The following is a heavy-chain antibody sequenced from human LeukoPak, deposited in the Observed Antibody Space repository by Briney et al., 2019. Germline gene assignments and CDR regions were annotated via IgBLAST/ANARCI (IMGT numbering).Heavy chain of an antibody. J-gene: IGHJ4*02. V-gene: IGHV3-11*04. CDR1: GFTFSDYY. CDR2: ISSDGSSI. Sequence: PGGSLRLSCAASGFTFSDYYMSWIRQAPGKGLEWLSYISSDGSSISYADSVQGRFTISRDNAKNSLYLQMNSLRAEDTAMYYCAREMVATADYWGQGTLVTVSS. D-gene: IGHD5-12*01. CDR3: AREMVATADY.